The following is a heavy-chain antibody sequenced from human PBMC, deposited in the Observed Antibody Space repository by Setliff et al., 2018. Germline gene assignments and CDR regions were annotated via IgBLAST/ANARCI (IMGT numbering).Heavy chain of an antibody. Sequence: ASVKVSCKASGYTFTSYDINWVRQATGQGLEWMGWMNPNSGNTSYAQKFQGRVTITADESTSTAYMELSSLRSEDTAVYYCARGYRGYYNFWSGSQGANWFDPWGQGTLVTVSS. D-gene: IGHD3-3*01. CDR1: GYTFTSYD. CDR2: MNPNSGNT. V-gene: IGHV1-8*03. J-gene: IGHJ5*02. CDR3: ARGYRGYYNFWSGSQGANWFDP.